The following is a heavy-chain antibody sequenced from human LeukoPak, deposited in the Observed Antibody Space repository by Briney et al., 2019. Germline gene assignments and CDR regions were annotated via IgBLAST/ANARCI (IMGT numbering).Heavy chain of an antibody. J-gene: IGHJ4*02. D-gene: IGHD5-12*01. CDR1: GGSVSSGRYY. Sequence: PSETLSLACTVPGGSVSSGRYYSSWIRQPPGKGLEWIGYIYYSGSTNYNPSLKSRVTISVDTSKNQFSLKLSSVTAADTAVYYCERYSSGYDRSVDYWGQGTLVTVSS. CDR3: ERYSSGYDRSVDY. CDR2: IYYSGST. V-gene: IGHV4-61*01.